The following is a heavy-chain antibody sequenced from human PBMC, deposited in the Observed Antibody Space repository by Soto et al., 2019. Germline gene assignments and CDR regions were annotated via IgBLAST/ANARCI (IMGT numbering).Heavy chain of an antibody. J-gene: IGHJ5*02. CDR2: IHYSGTS. D-gene: IGHD2-2*02. CDR3: ATAPNQLLYVDWFDP. CDR1: GDSISSSSQY. V-gene: IGHV4-39*01. Sequence: QVQLQESGPGLVKPSETLSLTCSVSGDSISSSSQYWGWIRQPPGKGLEWIGSIHYSGTSYYNPSLKSRVTIFVDTSKNQLSLKLSSVTAADTAVYYCATAPNQLLYVDWFDPWGQGTLVTVSS.